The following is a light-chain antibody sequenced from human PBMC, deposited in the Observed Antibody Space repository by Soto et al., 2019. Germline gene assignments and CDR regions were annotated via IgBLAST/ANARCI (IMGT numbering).Light chain of an antibody. J-gene: IGKJ1*01. Sequence: DIQMTQSPPTLSASLGDRLTITCRASKSVGRMLAWYQQKPGKAPKVLIYGASTLESGVPSRFSGSGSGAEYSLTISSLQPDDLATYYCQQYDTYSWAFGQGTKVEI. V-gene: IGKV1-5*01. CDR2: GAS. CDR3: QQYDTYSWA. CDR1: KSVGRM.